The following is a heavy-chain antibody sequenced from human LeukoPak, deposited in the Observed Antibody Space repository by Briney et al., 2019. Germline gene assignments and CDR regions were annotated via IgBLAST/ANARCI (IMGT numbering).Heavy chain of an antibody. V-gene: IGHV3-30*02. J-gene: IGHJ4*02. Sequence: GGSLRLSCAASGFTFSSYGMHWVRQAPGKGLEWVAFIRYDGSNKYYADSVKGRFTISRDNSKNTLYLQMNSLRAEDTAVYYCATSPRTRSVTIDYWGQGTLVTVSS. D-gene: IGHD4-17*01. CDR3: ATSPRTRSVTIDY. CDR2: IRYDGSNK. CDR1: GFTFSSYG.